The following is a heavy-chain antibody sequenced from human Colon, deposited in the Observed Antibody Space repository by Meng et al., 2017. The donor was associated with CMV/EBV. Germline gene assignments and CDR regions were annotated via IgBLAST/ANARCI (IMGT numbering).Heavy chain of an antibody. CDR3: VRGGYSGTQTGGVQEY. CDR2: ISTNRNT. D-gene: IGHD5-12*01. J-gene: IGHJ4*02. CDR1: GGSISTYY. V-gene: IGHV4-4*07. Sequence: QVPLQESGPGLVTPSETLYLTCTVSGGSISTYYWSWIRQPAGEGLEWLGRISTNRNTDYNPSLNSRATIWLDTSNNQFSLKLTSVTAADTAVYYCVRGGYSGTQTGGVQEYWGQGTLVTGSS.